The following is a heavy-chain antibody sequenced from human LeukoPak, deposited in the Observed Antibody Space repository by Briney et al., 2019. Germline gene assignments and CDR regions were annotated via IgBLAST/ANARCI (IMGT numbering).Heavy chain of an antibody. J-gene: IGHJ6*03. CDR1: GFTFSSYA. D-gene: IGHD6-19*01. CDR2: ISYDGSNK. V-gene: IGHV3-30*04. CDR3: ARGTRGWSPLDWYYYYMDV. Sequence: PGGSLRLSCAASGFTFSSYAMHWVRQAPGKGLEWVAVISYDGSNKYYADSVKGRFTISRDNSKNTLYLQMNSLRAEDTAVYYCARGTRGWSPLDWYYYYMDVWGKGTTVTVSS.